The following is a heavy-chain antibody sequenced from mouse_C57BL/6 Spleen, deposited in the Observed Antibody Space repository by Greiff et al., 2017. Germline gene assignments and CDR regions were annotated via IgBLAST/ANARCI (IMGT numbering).Heavy chain of an antibody. CDR2: IYPRSGNT. Sequence: QVQLQQSGAELARPGASVKLSCKASGYTFTSYGISWVKQRTGQGLEWIGEIYPRSGNTYYNEKFKGKATLTADKSSSTAYMELRSLTSEDSAVYFCARFQITTVPYYYAMDYWGQGTSVTVSS. D-gene: IGHD1-1*01. V-gene: IGHV1-81*01. J-gene: IGHJ4*01. CDR3: ARFQITTVPYYYAMDY. CDR1: GYTFTSYG.